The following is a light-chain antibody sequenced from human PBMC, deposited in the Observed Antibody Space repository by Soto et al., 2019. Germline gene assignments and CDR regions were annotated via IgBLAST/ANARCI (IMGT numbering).Light chain of an antibody. V-gene: IGLV3-21*04. CDR2: YET. CDR3: QVWDSSSDHVV. J-gene: IGLJ3*02. CDR1: NIGSKS. Sequence: YELTQPPSVSVTPGKTARITCGGNNIGSKSVHWYQQKPGQAPVLVIYYETDRPSGIPERFSGSNSGNTATLTISRVEAGDEADYYCQVWDSSSDHVVFGGGTKLTVL.